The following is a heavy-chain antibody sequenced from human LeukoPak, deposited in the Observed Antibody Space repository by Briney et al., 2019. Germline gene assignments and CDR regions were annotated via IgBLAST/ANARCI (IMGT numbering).Heavy chain of an antibody. CDR3: ARDYYGSGSYYFYFDY. Sequence: GGSLRLSCAASGLTFSSYGMHWVRQAPVKGLEWVAVISYDGNNKYYADSVKGRFTISRDNSKNTLYLQMNSLRAEDTAVYYCARDYYGSGSYYFYFDYWGQGTLVTVSS. CDR2: ISYDGNNK. V-gene: IGHV3-30-3*01. D-gene: IGHD3-10*01. J-gene: IGHJ4*02. CDR1: GLTFSSYG.